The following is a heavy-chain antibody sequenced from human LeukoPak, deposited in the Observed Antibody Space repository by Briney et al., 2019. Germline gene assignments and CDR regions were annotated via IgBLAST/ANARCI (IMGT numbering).Heavy chain of an antibody. D-gene: IGHD4-17*01. CDR3: ARVDYGDYGFDY. CDR1: GFTVSSNY. CDR2: IYSGGST. Sequence: QAGGSLRLSCAASGFTVSSNYMSWVHQAPGKVLEWVSVIYSGGSTYYADSVKGRFTISRDNSKNTLYLQMNSLRAEDTAVYYCARVDYGDYGFDYWGQGTLVTVSS. J-gene: IGHJ4*02. V-gene: IGHV3-66*01.